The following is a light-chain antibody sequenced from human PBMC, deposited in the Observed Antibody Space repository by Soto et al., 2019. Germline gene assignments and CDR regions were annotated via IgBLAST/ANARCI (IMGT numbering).Light chain of an antibody. CDR2: DSD. CDR3: ATWDSSLNVVV. Sequence: QSVLTQPPSVSAAPGQTVTISCSGSSSNIGKNYVTWYQQLPGTAPKLLIYDSDKRPSVIPDRFSGSKSGTSATLGITGLQTGDEADYYCATWDSSLNVVVFGGGTKVTVL. CDR1: SSNIGKNY. V-gene: IGLV1-51*01. J-gene: IGLJ2*01.